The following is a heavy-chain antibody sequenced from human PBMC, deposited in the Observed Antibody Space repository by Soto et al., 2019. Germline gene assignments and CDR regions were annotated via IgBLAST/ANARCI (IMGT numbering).Heavy chain of an antibody. CDR2: FSAGGRA. J-gene: IGHJ4*02. D-gene: IGHD4-17*01. Sequence: VQLLESGGGLVQPGGSLRLSCEASGFSFSNYALSWVRQSPGKGLEWVSTFSAGGRAYYADSVKDRFTIAKDTSKNTLHLQASSLRAEDTAVYYCAKESMPEHYGDTLFDYWGQGTRVTVSS. V-gene: IGHV3-23*01. CDR3: AKESMPEHYGDTLFDY. CDR1: GFSFSNYA.